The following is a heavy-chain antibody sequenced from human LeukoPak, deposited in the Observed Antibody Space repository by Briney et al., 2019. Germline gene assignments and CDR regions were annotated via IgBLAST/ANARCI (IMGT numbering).Heavy chain of an antibody. V-gene: IGHV3-30*04. D-gene: IGHD6-19*01. CDR3: ARAGGSSGWYFDWFGP. CDR2: ISYDGSNK. CDR1: GFTFSSYA. Sequence: PGGSLRLSCAASGFTFSSYAMHWVRQAPGKGLEWVAVISYDGSNKYYADSVKGRFTISRDNSKNTLYLQMNSLRAEDTAVYYCARAGGSSGWYFDWFGPWGQGTLVTVSS. J-gene: IGHJ5*02.